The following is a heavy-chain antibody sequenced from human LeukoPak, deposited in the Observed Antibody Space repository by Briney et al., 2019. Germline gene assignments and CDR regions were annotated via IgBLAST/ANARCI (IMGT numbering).Heavy chain of an antibody. D-gene: IGHD3-16*01. J-gene: IGHJ4*02. Sequence: SGGSLRLSCAASGFTFSSYAMSWVRQAPGKGLEWVSGISGSGVSTYYADSVKGRFTISRDNSKNTLYLQMNSLRAEDTAVYYCAKDTSLRHYDYVWGSSPAFDYWGQGTLVTVSS. CDR2: ISGSGVST. V-gene: IGHV3-23*01. CDR3: AKDTSLRHYDYVWGSSPAFDY. CDR1: GFTFSSYA.